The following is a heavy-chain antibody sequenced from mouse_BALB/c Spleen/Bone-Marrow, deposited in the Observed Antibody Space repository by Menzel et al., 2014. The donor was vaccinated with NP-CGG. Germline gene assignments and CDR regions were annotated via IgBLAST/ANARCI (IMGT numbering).Heavy chain of an antibody. J-gene: IGHJ1*01. CDR3: ARSRDGYFDV. Sequence: DLVKPGASVKLSCKASGYTFTSYWINWIKQRPGQGLEWIGRIAPGSGSTYYNEMFKGKATLTVDTSSSTAYIQLSGLSSEDSAVYFCARSRDGYFDVWGAETTVTVSS. CDR1: GYTFTSYW. CDR2: IAPGSGST. V-gene: IGHV1S41*01.